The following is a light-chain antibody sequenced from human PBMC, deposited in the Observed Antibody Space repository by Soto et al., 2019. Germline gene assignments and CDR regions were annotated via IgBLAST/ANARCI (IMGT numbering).Light chain of an antibody. CDR3: NSYSSSTFYV. CDR2: QVT. Sequence: QSVLAQPASVSGSPGQSITISCTGSSXDIASFNYVSWYQQYPGKAPKLLIYQVTSRASGVSHRFSGSKFGDTASLTISGLQPEDEAEYYCNSYSSSTFYVFGTGTKVTVL. CDR1: SXDIASFNY. V-gene: IGLV2-14*01. J-gene: IGLJ1*01.